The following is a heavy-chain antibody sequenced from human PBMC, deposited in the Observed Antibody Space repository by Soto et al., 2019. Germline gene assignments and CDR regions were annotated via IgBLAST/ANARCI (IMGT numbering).Heavy chain of an antibody. J-gene: IGHJ3*02. CDR2: IIPILGIA. V-gene: IGHV1-69*02. D-gene: IGHD3-3*01. Sequence: QVQLVQSGAEVKKPGSSVKVSCKASGGTFSSYTISWVRQAPGQGLEWMGRIIPILGIANYAQKFQGRVTITADKSTSTAYMELSSLRSEDTAVYYCARVYDQTRAFHIWGQGTMVTVSS. CDR1: GGTFSSYT. CDR3: ARVYDQTRAFHI.